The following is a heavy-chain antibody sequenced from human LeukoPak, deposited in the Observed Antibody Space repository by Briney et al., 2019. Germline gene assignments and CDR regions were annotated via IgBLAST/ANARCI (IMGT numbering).Heavy chain of an antibody. V-gene: IGHV3-7*04. D-gene: IGHD6-13*01. Sequence: GGSLRLSCAASGFTFSSYWMSWVRQAPGKGLEWVANIKQDGSEKYFVDSVKGRFTISRDNAKNSLYLQMNSLRAEDTAVYYCARDRGSSWYGMYPIFDYWGQGTLVTVSS. CDR1: GFTFSSYW. J-gene: IGHJ4*02. CDR2: IKQDGSEK. CDR3: ARDRGSSWYGMYPIFDY.